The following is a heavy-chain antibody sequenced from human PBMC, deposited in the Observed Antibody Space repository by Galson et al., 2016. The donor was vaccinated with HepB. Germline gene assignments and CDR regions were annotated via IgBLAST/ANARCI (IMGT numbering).Heavy chain of an antibody. V-gene: IGHV3-21*01. CDR3: ARPVDSSGDPFNY. CDR2: ITSYGSHI. D-gene: IGHD6-19*01. Sequence: SLRLSCAASGFTFSGYSMSWVRQAPGKGLEWVSSITSYGSHIFYADSVMGRFTISRDNDKNALYLQMNRLRAEDTAVYYCARPVDSSGDPFNYWGQGTMVTVSS. J-gene: IGHJ4*02. CDR1: GFTFSGYS.